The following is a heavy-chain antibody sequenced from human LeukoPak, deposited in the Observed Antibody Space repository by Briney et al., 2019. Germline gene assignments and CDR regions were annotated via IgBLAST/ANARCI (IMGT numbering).Heavy chain of an antibody. J-gene: IGHJ5*02. D-gene: IGHD3-9*01. Sequence: PGGSLRLSCAASEFTFSTYDMHWVRQAPGKGLEWVAIISSDGNVKYYADSVKGRLTISRDNSKNTLYLQMNSLRAEDTAVYYCAKESPYFDEPWGQGTLVTVSS. V-gene: IGHV3-30*18. CDR3: AKESPYFDEP. CDR2: ISSDGNVK. CDR1: EFTFSTYD.